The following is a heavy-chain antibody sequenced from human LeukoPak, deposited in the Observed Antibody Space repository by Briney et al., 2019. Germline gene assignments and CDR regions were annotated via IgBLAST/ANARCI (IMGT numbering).Heavy chain of an antibody. D-gene: IGHD2-15*01. Sequence: GGSLRLSCAASEFTASSNYMSWVRQAPGKGLEWVSVIYSGGSTYYADSVKGRFTISRDNSKNTLYLQMNSLRAEDTAVHYCASTQRGDYFDYWGQGTLVTVSS. CDR1: EFTASSNY. V-gene: IGHV3-66*01. J-gene: IGHJ4*02. CDR2: IYSGGST. CDR3: ASTQRGDYFDY.